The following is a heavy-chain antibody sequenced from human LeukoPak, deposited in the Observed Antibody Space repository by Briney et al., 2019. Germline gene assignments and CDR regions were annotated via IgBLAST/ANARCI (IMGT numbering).Heavy chain of an antibody. D-gene: IGHD4-23*01. CDR2: TSYDGSDK. J-gene: IGHJ3*02. Sequence: GGSLRLSCAASEFTFSRYALHWVRQAPGKGLEWVAVTSYDGSDKYYADSVKGRFTISRDNSKNTLYLQMNSLRVEDTAVYYCARVGYGGNFEAFDIWGQGTMVTVSS. CDR1: EFTFSRYA. CDR3: ARVGYGGNFEAFDI. V-gene: IGHV3-30-3*01.